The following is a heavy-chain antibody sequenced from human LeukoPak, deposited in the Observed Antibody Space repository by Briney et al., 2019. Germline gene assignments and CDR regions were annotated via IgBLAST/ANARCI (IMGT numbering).Heavy chain of an antibody. V-gene: IGHV3-15*01. Sequence: GGSLRLSCAASGFTFSNAWMSWVRQAPGKGLEWVGRIKSKTDGGTTDYAAPVKGRFTISRDDSKNTLYLQMNSLKTEDTAVYYCTTRGYTYYDFWSGYPYYYMDVWGKGTTVTVSS. CDR3: TTRGYTYYDFWSGYPYYYMDV. D-gene: IGHD3-3*01. CDR2: IKSKTDGGTT. CDR1: GFTFSNAW. J-gene: IGHJ6*03.